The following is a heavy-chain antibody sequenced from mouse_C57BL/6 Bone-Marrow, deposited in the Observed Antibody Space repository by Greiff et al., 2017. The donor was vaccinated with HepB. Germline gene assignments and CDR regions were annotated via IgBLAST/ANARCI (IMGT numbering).Heavy chain of an antibody. J-gene: IGHJ3*01. CDR1: GYTFTSYW. D-gene: IGHD2-3*01. CDR3: TRKDGYYLAWFAY. Sequence: EVQLQQSGTVLARPGASVKMSCKTSGYTFTSYWMHWVKQRPGQGLEWIGAIYPGNSDTSYNQKFKGKAKLTAVTSASTAYMELSSLTNEDSAVYYCTRKDGYYLAWFAYWGQGTLVTVSA. CDR2: IYPGNSDT. V-gene: IGHV1-5*01.